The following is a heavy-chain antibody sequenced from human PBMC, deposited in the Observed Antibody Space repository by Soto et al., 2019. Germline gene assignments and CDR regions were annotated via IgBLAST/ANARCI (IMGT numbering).Heavy chain of an antibody. CDR2: IYYSGST. CDR3: ARHSLLEIGFDP. D-gene: IGHD2-21*01. V-gene: IGHV4-59*08. J-gene: IGHJ5*02. Sequence: PSETLSLTCTVSGGSISSYYWSWIRQPPGKGLEWIGYIYYSGSTNYNPSLKSRVTISVDTSKNQFSLKLSSVTAADTAVYHCARHSLLEIGFDPWGQGTLVTVSS. CDR1: GGSISSYY.